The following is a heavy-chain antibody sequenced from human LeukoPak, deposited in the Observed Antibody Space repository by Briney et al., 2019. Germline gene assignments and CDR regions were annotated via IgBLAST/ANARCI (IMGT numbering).Heavy chain of an antibody. CDR1: GFTFSSYA. J-gene: IGHJ5*02. CDR2: ISYDGSNK. V-gene: IGHV3-30-3*01. Sequence: GGSLRLSCAASGFTFSSYAMHWVRQAPGRGLEWVAAISYDGSNKYYADSVKGRFTISRDNSKNTLYLQMNSLRAEDTAVYYCASLMRAEGLFSFDPWGQGTLVTVSS. D-gene: IGHD2-21*01. CDR3: ASLMRAEGLFSFDP.